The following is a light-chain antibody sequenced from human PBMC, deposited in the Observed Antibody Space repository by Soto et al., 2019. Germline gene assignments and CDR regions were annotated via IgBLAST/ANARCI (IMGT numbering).Light chain of an antibody. CDR1: QSVSSN. CDR2: GAS. Sequence: EIAMTQSPATLSVSPGERDTLSCRASQSVSSNLAWYQQKPGQAPRLLIYGASTRATGIPARLSGSGSGKAFTLTISSLQSEDFAVYYCQQYNNWPFTFGRGTKVFI. J-gene: IGKJ3*01. V-gene: IGKV3-15*01. CDR3: QQYNNWPFT.